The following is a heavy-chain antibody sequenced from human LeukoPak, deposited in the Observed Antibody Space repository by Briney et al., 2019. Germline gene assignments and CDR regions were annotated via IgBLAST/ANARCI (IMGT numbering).Heavy chain of an antibody. V-gene: IGHV3-21*01. J-gene: IGHJ4*02. CDR2: ISSSSSYI. CDR1: GFTFSSYA. Sequence: GGSLRLSCAASGFTFSSYAMTWVRQAPGKGLEWVSSISSSSSYIYYADSVKGRFTISRDNAKNSLYLQMNSLRAEDTAVYYCARDGSSTSHDYRGQGTLVTVSS. CDR3: ARDGSSTSHDY. D-gene: IGHD2-2*01.